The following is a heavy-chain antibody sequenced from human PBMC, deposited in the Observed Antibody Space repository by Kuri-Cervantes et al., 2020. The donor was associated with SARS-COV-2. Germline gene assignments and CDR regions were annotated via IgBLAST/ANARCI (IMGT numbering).Heavy chain of an antibody. CDR2: INSDGSST. J-gene: IGHJ4*02. CDR1: GLTFSSYW. CDR3: ARDYYDSSGVY. D-gene: IGHD3-22*01. V-gene: IGHV3-74*01. Sequence: GESLKISCAASGLTFSSYWMHWVRQAPGKGLVWVSRINSDGSSTSYADSVKGRFTISRDNAKNTLYLQMNSLRAEDTAVYYCARDYYDSSGVYWSQGTLVTVSS.